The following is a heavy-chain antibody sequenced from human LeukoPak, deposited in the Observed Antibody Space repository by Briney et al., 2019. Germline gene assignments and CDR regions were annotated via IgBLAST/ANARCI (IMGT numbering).Heavy chain of an antibody. CDR1: GGSFSAFH. V-gene: IGHV4-34*01. Sequence: SETLSLTCAVYGGSFSAFHWNWIRLSPAKGLEWLGEMKQSGTPRYNPSLQSRVTISVDKSKNQFSLNVRSVTAADTAVYYCASRPFLYGFRTYFDNWAQGTLVTVSS. CDR3: ASRPFLYGFRTYFDN. D-gene: IGHD3-10*01. CDR2: MKQSGTP. J-gene: IGHJ4*02.